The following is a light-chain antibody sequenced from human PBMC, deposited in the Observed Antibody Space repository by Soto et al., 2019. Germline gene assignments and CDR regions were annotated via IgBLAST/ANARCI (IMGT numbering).Light chain of an antibody. Sequence: QSVLTQPASVSGSPGQSITISCTGTSSDVGGYNYVSWYQQHPGKAPKLMIYDVSNRPSGVSTRFSGSKSGNTASLTISRLPAGDEADYYCSSYTSSSPYVFGTGTKVTVL. CDR3: SSYTSSSPYV. V-gene: IGLV2-14*01. J-gene: IGLJ1*01. CDR2: DVS. CDR1: SSDVGGYNY.